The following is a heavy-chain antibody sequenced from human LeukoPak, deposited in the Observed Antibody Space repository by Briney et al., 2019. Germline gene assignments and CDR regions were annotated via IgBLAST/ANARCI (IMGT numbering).Heavy chain of an antibody. D-gene: IGHD3-3*01. CDR2: IKQDGSEK. J-gene: IGHJ6*02. CDR1: GFTFSSYS. CDR3: ARDNHDFWSGYYYGMDV. Sequence: GGSLRLSCAASGFTFSSYSMSWVRQAPGKGLEWVANIKQDGSEKYYVDSVKGRFTISRDNAKNSLYLQMNSLRAEDTAVYYCARDNHDFWSGYYYGMDVWGQGTTVTVSS. V-gene: IGHV3-7*01.